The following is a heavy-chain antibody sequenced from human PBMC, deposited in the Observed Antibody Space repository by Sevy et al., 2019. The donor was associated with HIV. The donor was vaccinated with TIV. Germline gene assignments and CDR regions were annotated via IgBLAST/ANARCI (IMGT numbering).Heavy chain of an antibody. J-gene: IGHJ6*04. V-gene: IGHV3-7*01. Sequence: GGSLRLSCAASGFTFSSYWMNWVRQAPGKGLEWVANIKEDGSDKYNVDPVKGRFTIPRDNAQNSQYLEMNSLRAEDTAAYYGARWDVWGKGTTVTVSS. CDR1: GFTFSSYW. CDR2: IKEDGSDK. CDR3: ARWDV.